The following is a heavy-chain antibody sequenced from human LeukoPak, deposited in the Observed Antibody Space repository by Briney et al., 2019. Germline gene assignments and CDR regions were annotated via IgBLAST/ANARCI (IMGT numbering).Heavy chain of an antibody. D-gene: IGHD3-22*01. CDR2: ISYDGSNK. CDR3: AAGYYYDSSGYSN. J-gene: IGHJ4*02. CDR1: GFTFSTYY. V-gene: IGHV3-30*04. Sequence: GGSLRLSCAVSGFTFSTYYMHWVRQTAGKGLEWVAVISYDGSNKYYTDSVKGRFTISRDNSKNTVYLQMNSLRSEDTAVYYCAAGYYYDSSGYSNWGQGTLVTVSS.